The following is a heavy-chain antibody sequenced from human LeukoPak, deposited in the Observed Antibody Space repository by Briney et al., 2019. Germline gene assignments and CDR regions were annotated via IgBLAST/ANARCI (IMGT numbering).Heavy chain of an antibody. D-gene: IGHD3-10*01. CDR1: GGSISSGGYS. CDR3: ARGSNQWFGELVWFDY. J-gene: IGHJ4*02. Sequence: PSETLSLTCAVSGGSISSGGYSWSWIRQPPGKGLEWIGYIYHSGSTYYNPSLKSRVTISVDRSKNQFSLKLSSVTAADTAVYYCARGSNQWFGELVWFDYWGQGTLVTVSS. V-gene: IGHV4-30-2*01. CDR2: IYHSGST.